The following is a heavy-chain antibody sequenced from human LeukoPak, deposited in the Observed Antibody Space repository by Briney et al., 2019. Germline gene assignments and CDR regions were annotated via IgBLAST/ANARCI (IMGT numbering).Heavy chain of an antibody. J-gene: IGHJ5*02. CDR3: ARGSLAYNHNWFDP. CDR2: INHSGST. Sequence: PSETLSLTCAVYGGSFSGYYWSWIRQPPGKGLEWIGEINHSGSTNYNPSLKSRVTISVDTSKNQFSLKLSSVTAADTAVYYCARGSLAYNHNWFDPWGQGTLVTVSS. D-gene: IGHD1-14*01. V-gene: IGHV4-34*01. CDR1: GGSFSGYY.